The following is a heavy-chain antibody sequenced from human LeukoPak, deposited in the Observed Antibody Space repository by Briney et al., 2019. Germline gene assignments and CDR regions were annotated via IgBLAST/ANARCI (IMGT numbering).Heavy chain of an antibody. V-gene: IGHV4-39*07. D-gene: IGHD3-9*01. CDR3: ARYDILTGYSFGFGY. CDR1: GGSISSSRYY. CDR2: INHSGST. Sequence: SETLSLTCTVSGGSISSSRYYWGWIRQPPGKGLKWIGEINHSGSTNYNPSLKSRVTISVDTSKNQFSLKLSSVTAADTAVYYCARYDILTGYSFGFGYWGQGTLVTVSS. J-gene: IGHJ4*02.